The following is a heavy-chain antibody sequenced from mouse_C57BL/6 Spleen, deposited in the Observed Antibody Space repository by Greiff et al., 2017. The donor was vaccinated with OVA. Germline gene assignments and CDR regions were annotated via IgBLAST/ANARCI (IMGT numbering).Heavy chain of an antibody. V-gene: IGHV1-18*01. CDR1: GYTFTDYN. CDR2: INPNNGGT. D-gene: IGHD1-1*01. J-gene: IGHJ4*01. CDR3: ATCGSSAYAMDY. Sequence: VQLQQSGPELVKPGASVKIPCKASGYTFTDYNMDWVKQSHGKSLEWIGVINPNNGGTIYNQKFKGKATLTVDKSSSTAYMELRSLTSEDTAVYYCATCGSSAYAMDYWGQGTSVTVSS.